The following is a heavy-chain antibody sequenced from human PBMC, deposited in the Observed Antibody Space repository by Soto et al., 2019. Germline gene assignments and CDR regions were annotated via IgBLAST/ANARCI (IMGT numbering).Heavy chain of an antibody. CDR1: GGSISSSSYY. CDR2: IYYSGST. V-gene: IGHV4-39*01. Sequence: QLQLQESGPGLVKPSETLSLTCTVSGGSISSSSYYWGWIRQPPGKGLEWIGSIYYSGSTYYNPSLKSRVTISVDTSKNQFSLKLSSVTAADTAVYYCARQVSYGDLPSCNWFDPWGQGTLVTVSS. J-gene: IGHJ5*02. CDR3: ARQVSYGDLPSCNWFDP. D-gene: IGHD4-17*01.